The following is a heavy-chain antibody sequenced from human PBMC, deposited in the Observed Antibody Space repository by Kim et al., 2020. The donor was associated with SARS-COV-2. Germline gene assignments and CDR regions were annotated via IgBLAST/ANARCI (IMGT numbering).Heavy chain of an antibody. V-gene: IGHV3-66*01. Sequence: WGSLRLSCAASGFTVSSNYMSWVRQAPGKGLEWVSVIYSGGSTYYADSVKGRFTISRDNSKNTLYLQMNSLRAEDTAVYYCARGGEWFGELYWFDPWGQGTLVTVSS. CDR1: GFTVSSNY. J-gene: IGHJ5*02. D-gene: IGHD3-10*01. CDR2: IYSGGST. CDR3: ARGGEWFGELYWFDP.